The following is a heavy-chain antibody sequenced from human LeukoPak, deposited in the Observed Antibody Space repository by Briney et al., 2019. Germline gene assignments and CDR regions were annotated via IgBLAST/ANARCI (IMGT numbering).Heavy chain of an antibody. CDR1: GGAFSNYF. V-gene: IGHV4-34*01. CDR2: INDSGST. Sequence: SETLSLTCAVSGGAFSNYFWTWIRQPPGKGLDGIAEINDSGSTNSNSSLRSRVAISLDTSKNQFSLRLTSVTAADTAVYYCARGQYCSTTTCYSARRYFDFWGQGTLVTVSS. J-gene: IGHJ4*02. CDR3: ARGQYCSTTTCYSARRYFDF. D-gene: IGHD2-2*01.